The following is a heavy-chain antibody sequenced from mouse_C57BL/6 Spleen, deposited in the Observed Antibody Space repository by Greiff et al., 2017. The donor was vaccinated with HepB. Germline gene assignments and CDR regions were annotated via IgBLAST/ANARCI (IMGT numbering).Heavy chain of an antibody. CDR1: GFNIKDDY. D-gene: IGHD2-3*01. Sequence: EVQLQQSGAELVRPGASVKLSCTASGFNIKDDYMHWVKQRPEQGLEWIGWIDPENGDTEYASKFQGKATITADTSSNTAYLQLSSLTSEDTAVYYCTTGDGYYDKRAFDYWGQGTTLTVSS. CDR3: TTGDGYYDKRAFDY. J-gene: IGHJ2*01. CDR2: IDPENGDT. V-gene: IGHV14-4*01.